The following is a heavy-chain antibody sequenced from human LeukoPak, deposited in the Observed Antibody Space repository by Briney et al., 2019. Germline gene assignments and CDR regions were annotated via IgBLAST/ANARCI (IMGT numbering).Heavy chain of an antibody. CDR2: IYTSGST. CDR3: ARGDDNWFDP. D-gene: IGHD2-21*02. CDR1: GGSISSGSYY. V-gene: IGHV4-61*02. Sequence: PSETLSLTCTVSGGSISSGSYYWNWIRQPAGKGLEWIGRIYTSGSTNYNPSLKSRVTISVDTSKNQFSLKLSSVTAADTAVYYCARGDDNWFDPWGQGTLVTVSS. J-gene: IGHJ5*02.